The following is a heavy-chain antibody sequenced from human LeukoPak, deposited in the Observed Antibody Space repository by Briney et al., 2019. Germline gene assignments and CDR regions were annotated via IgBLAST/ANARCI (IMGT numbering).Heavy chain of an antibody. CDR1: EFTFSDYY. J-gene: IGHJ4*02. Sequence: GGSLRLSCAASEFTFSDYYMSWIRQVPGKGLEWVSYISGSSSTMYYANSVKGRFTISRDNAKNLLYLQMNSLRAEDRAVYYCAREGGNWGEGYDYWGQGTLVTVSS. CDR3: AREGGNWGEGYDY. V-gene: IGHV3-11*01. CDR2: ISGSSSTM. D-gene: IGHD7-27*01.